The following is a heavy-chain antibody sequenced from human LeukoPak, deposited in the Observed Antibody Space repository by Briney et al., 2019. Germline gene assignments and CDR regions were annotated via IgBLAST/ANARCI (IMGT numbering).Heavy chain of an antibody. J-gene: IGHJ4*02. CDR2: INHSGST. V-gene: IGHV4-34*01. CDR3: ARVDDFNALEY. CDR1: GGSFSGYY. Sequence: SETLSLTCAVYGGSFSGYYWSWIRQPPGKGLEWIGEINHSGSTNYNPSLKSRVTISVDTSKSQFSLKLSSVTAADTAVYYCARVDDFNALEYWGQGTLVTVSS. D-gene: IGHD3/OR15-3a*01.